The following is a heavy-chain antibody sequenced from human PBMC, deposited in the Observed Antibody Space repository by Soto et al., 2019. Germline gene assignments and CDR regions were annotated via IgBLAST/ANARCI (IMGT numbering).Heavy chain of an antibody. CDR3: ARVDIVVVPAATYYYYYYMDV. CDR2: ISAYNGNT. D-gene: IGHD2-2*03. J-gene: IGHJ6*03. Sequence: VASVKVSCKASGYTFTSYGISWVRQAPGQGLEWMGWISAYNGNTNYAQKLQGRVTMTTDTSTSTAYMELRSLRSDDTAVYYCARVDIVVVPAATYYYYYYMDVWGKGTTVTVS. CDR1: GYTFTSYG. V-gene: IGHV1-18*01.